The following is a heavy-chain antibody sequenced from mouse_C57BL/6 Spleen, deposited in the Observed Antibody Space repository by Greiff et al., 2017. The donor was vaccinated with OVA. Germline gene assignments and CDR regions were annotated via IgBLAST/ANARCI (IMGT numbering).Heavy chain of an antibody. CDR1: GYTFTSYW. Sequence: QVQLQQPGAELVKPGASVKLSCKASGYTFTSYWMQWVKQRPGQGLEWIGEIDPSDSYTNYNQKFKGKATLTVDTSSSTAYMQLSSLTSEDSAVYYCARVGGYDYDGTPWFAYWGQGTLVTVSA. V-gene: IGHV1-50*01. D-gene: IGHD2-4*01. CDR3: ARVGGYDYDGTPWFAY. J-gene: IGHJ3*01. CDR2: IDPSDSYT.